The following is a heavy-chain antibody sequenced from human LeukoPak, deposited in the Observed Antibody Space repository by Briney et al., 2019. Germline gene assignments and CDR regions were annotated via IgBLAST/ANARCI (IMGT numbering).Heavy chain of an antibody. CDR3: ARAAWYSSSSYWFDP. D-gene: IGHD6-6*01. CDR1: GGTFSSYA. V-gene: IGHV1-69*01. CDR2: IIPIFGTA. J-gene: IGHJ5*02. Sequence: GSSVKVSCKASGGTFSSYAISWVRQAPGQGLEWMGGIIPIFGTANYAQKFQGRVTITADESTSTAYMELSSLRSDDTAVYYCARAAWYSSSSYWFDPWGQGTLVTVSS.